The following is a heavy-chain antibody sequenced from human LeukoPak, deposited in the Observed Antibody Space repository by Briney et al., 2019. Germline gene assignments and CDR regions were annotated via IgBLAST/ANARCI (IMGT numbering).Heavy chain of an antibody. CDR1: GGSISSYY. J-gene: IGHJ5*02. D-gene: IGHD2-2*01. CDR2: IYYSGST. CDR3: ARDSSTSDIPWGNWFDP. V-gene: IGHV4-59*01. Sequence: PSETLSLTCTVSGGSISSYYWSWIRQPPGKGLEWIGYIYYSGSTNYNPSLKSRVTISVDTSKNQFSLKLSSVTAADTAVYYCARDSSTSDIPWGNWFDPWGQGTLATVSS.